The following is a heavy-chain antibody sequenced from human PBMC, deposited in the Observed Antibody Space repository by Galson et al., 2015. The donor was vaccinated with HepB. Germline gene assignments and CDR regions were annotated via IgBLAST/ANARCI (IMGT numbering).Heavy chain of an antibody. J-gene: IGHJ4*02. D-gene: IGHD1-1*01. Sequence: SLRLSCAASGFTFSNAWMSWVRQAPGKGLEWVGRIKSKTDGGTTDYAAPVKGRFTISRDDSKNTLYLQMNSLKTEDTAVYYCTTDLSFLDYYFDYWGQGTLVTVSS. V-gene: IGHV3-15*01. CDR3: TTDLSFLDYYFDY. CDR2: IKSKTDGGTT. CDR1: GFTFSNAW.